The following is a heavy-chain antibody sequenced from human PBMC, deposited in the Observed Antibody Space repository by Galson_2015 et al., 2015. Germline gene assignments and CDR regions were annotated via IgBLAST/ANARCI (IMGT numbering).Heavy chain of an antibody. CDR3: ARLTFGTTADY. D-gene: IGHD3-16*01. Sequence: FTFSSYWMSRVRQAPGKGLEWVANINEDGSEEHYVASVKGRFTISRDNAKNSLYLQMNSLRVEDTALYYCARLTFGTTADYWGQGTLVTVSS. CDR1: FTFSSYW. CDR2: INEDGSEE. J-gene: IGHJ4*02. V-gene: IGHV3-7*01.